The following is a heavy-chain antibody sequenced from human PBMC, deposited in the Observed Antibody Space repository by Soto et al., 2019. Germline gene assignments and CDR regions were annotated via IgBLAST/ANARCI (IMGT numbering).Heavy chain of an antibody. CDR3: ATRITVFGKLIHPFGR. J-gene: IGHJ5*02. CDR2: INHTGGT. CDR1: GGSVNGYY. V-gene: IGHV4-34*01. Sequence: ASETRSLTCAVYGGSVNGYYWKWIRQHPGKGLEWIGEINHTGGTHYNPSLKSRVTMSVDTSKNQFSLRLSSVTAADTAIYYCATRITVFGKLIHPFGRWREGSKVPVSS. D-gene: IGHD3-3*01.